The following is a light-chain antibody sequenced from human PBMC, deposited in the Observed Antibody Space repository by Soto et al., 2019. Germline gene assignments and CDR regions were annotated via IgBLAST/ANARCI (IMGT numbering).Light chain of an antibody. V-gene: IGKV1-5*01. J-gene: IGKJ1*01. CDR3: QQYNSYSRT. Sequence: DIQMTQSPSTLSASVGDRVTITFRASQSISNWLAWYQQKPGKAPKLLIYDASSLESGVSLRFSGSGSGTEFTLTISSLQPDDFATYYCQQYNSYSRTSGQGTKVDNK. CDR1: QSISNW. CDR2: DAS.